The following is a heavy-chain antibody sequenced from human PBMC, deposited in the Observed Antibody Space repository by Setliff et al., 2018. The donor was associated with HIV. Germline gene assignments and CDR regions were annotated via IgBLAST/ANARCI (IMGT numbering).Heavy chain of an antibody. CDR1: GGSISSYY. V-gene: IGHV4-4*09. Sequence: SETLSLTCTVSGGSISSYYWSWIRQPPGKGLEWIGYIYTSGSTNYNPSLKSRVTRSVDTSKNQFSLKLSSVTAADTALYYCARRVTGTTPRNAFDIWGQGTMVTVSS. CDR3: ARRVTGTTPRNAFDI. CDR2: IYTSGST. D-gene: IGHD1-7*01. J-gene: IGHJ3*02.